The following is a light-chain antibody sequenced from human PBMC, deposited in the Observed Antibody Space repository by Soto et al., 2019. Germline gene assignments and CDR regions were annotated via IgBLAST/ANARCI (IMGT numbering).Light chain of an antibody. CDR3: QKYNSALFT. Sequence: DIQMTQSPSSLSASVGDRVTITCRASQGISNYLAWYQQKPGKVPKLLIYPASTLQSGIPSRFSGSGSGTDFTLTISSLQPEDGATYYCQKYNSALFTFGPGTKVDIK. J-gene: IGKJ3*01. V-gene: IGKV1-27*01. CDR1: QGISNY. CDR2: PAS.